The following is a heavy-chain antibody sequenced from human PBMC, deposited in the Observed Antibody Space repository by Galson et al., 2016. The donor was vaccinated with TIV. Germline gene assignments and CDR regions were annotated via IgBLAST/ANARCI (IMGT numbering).Heavy chain of an antibody. D-gene: IGHD3/OR15-3a*01. CDR3: ARNFPIDDPWAAYYFDY. CDR1: GFTFKYHG. Sequence: SLRLSCAASGFTFKYHGIHWVRQAPGKGLEWLADAWYDERSAYYADSLKGRFTISRDNSKKTVFLQMNSLRAEDTAVYYCARNFPIDDPWAAYYFDYWGQGTLVTVSS. V-gene: IGHV3-33*01. CDR2: AWYDERSA. J-gene: IGHJ4*02.